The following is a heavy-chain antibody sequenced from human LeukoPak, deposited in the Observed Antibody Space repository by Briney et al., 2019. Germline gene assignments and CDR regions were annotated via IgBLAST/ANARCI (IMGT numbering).Heavy chain of an antibody. J-gene: IGHJ3*02. CDR2: ISSSSSYI. D-gene: IGHD3-10*01. CDR1: GFTFSSYS. CDR3: EAYDGPPNAFDI. V-gene: IGHV3-21*01. Sequence: PGGSLRLSCAASGFTFSSYSMNWVRQAPGKGLEWVSSISSSSSYIYYADSVKGRFTISRDNAKNSLYLQMNSLRAEDTAVYYCEAYDGPPNAFDIWGQGTMVTVSS.